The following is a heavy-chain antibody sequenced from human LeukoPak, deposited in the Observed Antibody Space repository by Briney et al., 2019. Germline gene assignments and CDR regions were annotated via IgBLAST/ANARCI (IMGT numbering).Heavy chain of an antibody. J-gene: IGHJ4*02. D-gene: IGHD3-10*01. CDR2: MNPNSGNT. CDR1: RYTFTSYD. CDR3: ARGVGYYGSGSPSDY. V-gene: IGHV1-8*01. Sequence: ASVKVSCKASRYTFTSYDINWVRQATGQGLEWMGWMNPNSGNTGYAQKFQARVTMTRNTSISTAYMELSSLRSEDTAVYYCARGVGYYGSGSPSDYWGQGTLVTVSS.